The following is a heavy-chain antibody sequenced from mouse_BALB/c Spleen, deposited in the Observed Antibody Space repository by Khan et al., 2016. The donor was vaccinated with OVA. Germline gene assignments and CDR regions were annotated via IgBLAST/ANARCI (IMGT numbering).Heavy chain of an antibody. Sequence: EVELVESGGGLVQPGGSRKLSCAVSGFTFSRFGMHWVRQAPEKGLEWVAYISSGSSSIYYADTMKGRFTISRDKTKNTLFLQMTSLRSEDTAMYYCARDSSFDYWGQGTTLTVSS. CDR1: GFTFSRFG. V-gene: IGHV5-17*02. CDR3: ARDSSFDY. J-gene: IGHJ2*01. CDR2: ISSGSSSI.